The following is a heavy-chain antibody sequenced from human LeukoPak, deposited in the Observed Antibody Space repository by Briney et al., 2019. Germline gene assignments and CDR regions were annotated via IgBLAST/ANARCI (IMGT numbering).Heavy chain of an antibody. D-gene: IGHD3-22*01. J-gene: IGHJ4*02. Sequence: GASVKVSCKASGGTFSSYAISWVRQAPGQGLEWMGRIIPILGIANYAQKFQGRVTITADKSTSTAYMELSSLRSGDTAVYYCARDPSVNYYDSSGFFDYWGQGTLVTVSS. CDR2: IIPILGIA. V-gene: IGHV1-69*04. CDR3: ARDPSVNYYDSSGFFDY. CDR1: GGTFSSYA.